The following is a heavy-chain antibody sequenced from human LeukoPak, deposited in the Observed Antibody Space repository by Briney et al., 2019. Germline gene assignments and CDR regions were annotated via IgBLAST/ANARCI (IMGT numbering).Heavy chain of an antibody. Sequence: PGRSLRLSCAASGFTFSSYGMHWVRQAPGKGLEWVAVIWYDGSNKYYADSVKGRFTIFRDNSKNTLYLQMNSLRAEDTAVYYCARDRDCSGGSCYHTYGMDVWGQGTTVTVSS. CDR1: GFTFSSYG. CDR2: IWYDGSNK. J-gene: IGHJ6*02. CDR3: ARDRDCSGGSCYHTYGMDV. V-gene: IGHV3-33*01. D-gene: IGHD2-15*01.